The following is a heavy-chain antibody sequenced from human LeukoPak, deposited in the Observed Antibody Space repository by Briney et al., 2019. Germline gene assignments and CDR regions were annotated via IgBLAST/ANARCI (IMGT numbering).Heavy chain of an antibody. Sequence: ASVKVSCKASGYTFTGYYMHWVRQAPGQGLEWMGWINPNSGGTNYAQKFQGRVTMTRDTPISTAYMELSRLRSDDTAVYYCARVENWNLTIDYWGQGTLVTVSS. CDR2: INPNSGGT. J-gene: IGHJ4*02. CDR1: GYTFTGYY. CDR3: ARVENWNLTIDY. D-gene: IGHD1-1*01. V-gene: IGHV1-2*02.